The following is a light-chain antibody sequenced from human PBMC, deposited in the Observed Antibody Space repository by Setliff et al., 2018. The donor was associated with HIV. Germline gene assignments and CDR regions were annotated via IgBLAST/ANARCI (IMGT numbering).Light chain of an antibody. V-gene: IGLV2-11*01. Sequence: QSALTQSRSVSGSPGQSVTISCTGTSSDVDTYNYVSCYKHHPGKAPKLMIYDVRKRPSGVPDRFSGSKSGTSASLAITGLQAEDEADYYCQSYDSSLSGSGVFGGGT. J-gene: IGLJ3*02. CDR3: QSYDSSLSGSGV. CDR2: DVR. CDR1: SSDVDTYNY.